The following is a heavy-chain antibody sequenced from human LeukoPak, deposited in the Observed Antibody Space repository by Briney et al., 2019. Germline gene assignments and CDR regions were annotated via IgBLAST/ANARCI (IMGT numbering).Heavy chain of an antibody. CDR1: GGTFSSYA. Sequence: ASVKVSCKASGGTFSSYAISWVRQAPGKGLEWMGGFDPEDGETIYAQKFQGRVTMTEDTSTDTAYMELSSLRSEDTAVYYCATNLKLRYFDWFSRFATWFDPWGQGTLVTVSS. J-gene: IGHJ5*02. CDR3: ATNLKLRYFDWFSRFATWFDP. V-gene: IGHV1-24*01. D-gene: IGHD3-9*01. CDR2: FDPEDGET.